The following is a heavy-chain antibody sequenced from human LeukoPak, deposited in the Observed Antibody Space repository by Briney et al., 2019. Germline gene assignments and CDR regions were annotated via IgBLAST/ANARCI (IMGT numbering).Heavy chain of an antibody. Sequence: GGTLRLSCAASGFTFSSYSMNWVRQAPGKGLEWVSSISSSSGYIYYADSVKGRFTISRDNAKSSLYLQMNSLRAEDTAVYYCARVAYSSSSYFDYWGQGTLVTVSS. D-gene: IGHD6-13*01. J-gene: IGHJ4*02. CDR1: GFTFSSYS. CDR2: ISSSSGYI. CDR3: ARVAYSSSSYFDY. V-gene: IGHV3-21*01.